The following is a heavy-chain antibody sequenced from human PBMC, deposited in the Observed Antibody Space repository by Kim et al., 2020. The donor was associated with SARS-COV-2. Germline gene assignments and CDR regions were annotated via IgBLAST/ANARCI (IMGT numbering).Heavy chain of an antibody. J-gene: IGHJ6*01. D-gene: IGHD3-16*01. CDR1: GFTVHDFT. CDR3: TKDCLGREIWVYGMDV. V-gene: IGHV3-43*01. CDR2: MNWDGCTT. Sequence: GGSLRLSCAASGFTVHDFTFHWIRQAPGKVLEWVSLMNWDGCTTYYEDFVKGRFTFSRDNSKNSLYLQMTSLKTEDTALYFCTKDCLGREIWVYGMDVWG.